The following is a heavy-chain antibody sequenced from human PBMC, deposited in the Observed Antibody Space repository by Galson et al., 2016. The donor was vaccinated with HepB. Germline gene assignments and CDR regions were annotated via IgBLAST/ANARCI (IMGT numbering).Heavy chain of an antibody. J-gene: IGHJ1*01. CDR1: GGTFRNYG. D-gene: IGHD6-19*01. CDR3: ARGGQWLARD. CDR2: TIPIYGTA. Sequence: SVKVSCKASGGTFRNYGFSWVRQAPGQGLEWMGGTIPIYGTANYAQRFQGRLTITAEESTSTVYMELSSLRFEDRAVYYCARGGQWLARDWGQGTLVTVSS. V-gene: IGHV1-69*13.